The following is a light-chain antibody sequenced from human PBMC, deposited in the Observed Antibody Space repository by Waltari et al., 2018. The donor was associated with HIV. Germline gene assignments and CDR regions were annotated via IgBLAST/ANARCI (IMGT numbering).Light chain of an antibody. J-gene: IGLJ2*01. CDR1: SSDVGAYNL. CDR3: CSYSGTGVL. V-gene: IGLV2-23*02. CDR2: EVT. Sequence: QSALTQPASVSGSPGQSITISCTGTSSDVGAYNLVSWYQKHPGKAPKLMIFEVTKRPSGVSDRFSGARSGNTASLTISGLQTEDEGDYYCCSYSGTGVLFCGGTKVTVL.